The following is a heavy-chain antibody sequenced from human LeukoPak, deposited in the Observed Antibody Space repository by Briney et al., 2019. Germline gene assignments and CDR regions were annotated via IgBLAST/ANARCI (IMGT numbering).Heavy chain of an antibody. CDR1: GGSINSYY. CDR2: ISYSGSP. J-gene: IGHJ4*02. V-gene: IGHV4-59*08. CDR3: TSGGMATMVDY. D-gene: IGHD5-24*01. Sequence: SETLPLTCTVSGGSINSYYWSWIRQPPGKGLEWIGCISYSGSPNYNPSLKSRVTISADTSKNQFSLRLSSVTAADTAVYYCTSGGMATMVDYWGQGTLVTVSS.